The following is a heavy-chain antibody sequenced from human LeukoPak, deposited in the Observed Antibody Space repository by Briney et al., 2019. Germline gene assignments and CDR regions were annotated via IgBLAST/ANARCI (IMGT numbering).Heavy chain of an antibody. CDR3: ATDVLGYYYDSSGEGDFDY. J-gene: IGHJ4*02. CDR2: FDAEDGET. Sequence: ASVKVSCKVSGYTLTELSMHWVRQAPGKGREWMGGFDAEDGETIYVQKFQGRVTITEDTSTDTAYMELSSLRSEDTAVYYCATDVLGYYYDSSGEGDFDYWGQGTLVTVSS. CDR1: GYTLTELS. V-gene: IGHV1-24*01. D-gene: IGHD3-22*01.